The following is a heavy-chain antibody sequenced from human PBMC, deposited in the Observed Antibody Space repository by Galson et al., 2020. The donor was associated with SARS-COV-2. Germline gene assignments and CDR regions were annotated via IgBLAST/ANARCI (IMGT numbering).Heavy chain of an antibody. J-gene: IGHJ5*02. CDR1: GFTFSAYP. V-gene: IGHV3-30-3*01. CDR2: ISYDGSNK. D-gene: IGHD4-4*01. CDR3: ARAHSTFKYFDP. Sequence: GESLKISCAASGFTFSAYPMHWVRQAPGKGLEWVEVISYDGSNKFYAASVKGRFTISRDNSKNTLYLQMNSLRAEDTAVYFCARAHSTFKYFDPWGQGTLVTVSS.